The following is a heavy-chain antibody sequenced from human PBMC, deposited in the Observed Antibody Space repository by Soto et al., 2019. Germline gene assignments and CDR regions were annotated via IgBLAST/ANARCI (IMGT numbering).Heavy chain of an antibody. CDR1: GFTFSSYG. CDR2: ISYDGSNK. J-gene: IGHJ3*02. D-gene: IGHD5-12*01. V-gene: IGHV3-30*18. Sequence: PGGSLRLSCAASGFTFSSYGMHWVRQAPGKGLEWVAVISYDGSNKYYADSVKGRFTISRDNSKNTLYLQMNSLRAEDTAVYYCAKVIQPLKYSGYRPDAFHIWGQGTMVTVSS. CDR3: AKVIQPLKYSGYRPDAFHI.